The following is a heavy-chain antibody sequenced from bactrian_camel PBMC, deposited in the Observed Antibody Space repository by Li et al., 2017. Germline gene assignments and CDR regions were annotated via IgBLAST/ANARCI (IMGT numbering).Heavy chain of an antibody. V-gene: IGHV3S6*01. Sequence: HVQLVESGGGSVQAGGSLRLSCTTSGNRRRSSNCMGWFRQAPGKGREGVAALYTDGSATYYADSVKGRFTVSFDNAKNTMDLQANSLKPEDTAVYYCAARMNMGLTATSDVGYWGQGTQVTVS. CDR1: GNRRRSSNC. CDR3: AARMNMGLTATSDVGY. CDR2: LYTDGSAT. D-gene: IGHD3*01. J-gene: IGHJ6*01.